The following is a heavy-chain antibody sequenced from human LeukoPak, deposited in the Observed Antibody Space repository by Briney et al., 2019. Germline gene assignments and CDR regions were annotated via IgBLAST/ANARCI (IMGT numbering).Heavy chain of an antibody. J-gene: IGHJ4*02. CDR3: VKVAKYYYGSETYYFFEH. V-gene: IGHV3-7*01. CDR1: GFTFTTYW. D-gene: IGHD3-10*01. Sequence: PGGSLRLSCAASGFTFTTYWMSWVRQLPGKGLEWVANINQGGTEKYYVDSVKGRFTISRDNAKNSLDLQMNSLRVEDTAIYYCVKVAKYYYGSETYYFFEHWGQGTPVTASS. CDR2: INQGGTEK.